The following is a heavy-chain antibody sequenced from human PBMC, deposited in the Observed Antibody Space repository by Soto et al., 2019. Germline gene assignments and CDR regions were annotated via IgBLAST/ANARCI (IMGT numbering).Heavy chain of an antibody. CDR3: ARHDCISSSCDYYYYYVMDV. V-gene: IGHV1-69*13. Sequence: GASVKVSCKASGDTFSSYAISWVRQAPGQGLEWMGGIIPFFDTANYAQQFQGRVTITADESTSTAYMELSSLRSEDTAVYYCARHDCISSSCDYYYYYVMDVWGQGTTVTVSS. D-gene: IGHD2-2*01. CDR2: IIPFFDTA. CDR1: GDTFSSYA. J-gene: IGHJ6*02.